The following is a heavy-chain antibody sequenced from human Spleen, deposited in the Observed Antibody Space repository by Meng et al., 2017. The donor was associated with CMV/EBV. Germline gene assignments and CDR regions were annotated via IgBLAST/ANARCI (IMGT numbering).Heavy chain of an antibody. CDR1: GFTFSSYE. CDR3: VTDFGGNFDGVFDY. CDR2: ISSSGSIK. V-gene: IGHV3-48*03. D-gene: IGHD4/OR15-4a*01. J-gene: IGHJ4*02. Sequence: GESLKISCAASGFTFSSYEMNWVRQAPGKGLECVSYISSSGSIKYHADSVKGRFTISRDNAKNSLYLHMNSLRAEDTAVYYCVTDFGGNFDGVFDYWGQGVLVTVSS.